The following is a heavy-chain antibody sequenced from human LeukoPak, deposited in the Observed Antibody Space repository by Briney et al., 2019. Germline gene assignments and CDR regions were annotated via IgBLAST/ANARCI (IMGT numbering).Heavy chain of an antibody. CDR2: IWYDGINK. D-gene: IGHD6-13*01. Sequence: GGSLRLSCAASGFTFSSYGMHWVRQAPGKGLEWVAVIWYDGINKFHADSVRGRFTISRDNSKNTVYLQMNSRRAEDTAVYYCTRERKSGIAAFDYWGQGTLVTVSS. CDR1: GFTFSSYG. J-gene: IGHJ4*02. CDR3: TRERKSGIAAFDY. V-gene: IGHV3-33*01.